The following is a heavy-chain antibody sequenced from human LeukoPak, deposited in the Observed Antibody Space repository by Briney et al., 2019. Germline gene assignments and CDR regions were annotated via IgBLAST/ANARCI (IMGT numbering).Heavy chain of an antibody. CDR3: ARDHNYAFDN. D-gene: IGHD1-1*01. Sequence: GGSLRLSCTASGFPFIENSMNWVRQAPGKGLEWISYIGIDSGNTKYADSARGRFTISADKAKNSLYLQMNSLRVEDTAVYYCARDHNYAFDNWGQGTLVSVAS. J-gene: IGHJ4*02. CDR1: GFPFIENS. V-gene: IGHV3-48*01. CDR2: IGIDSGNT.